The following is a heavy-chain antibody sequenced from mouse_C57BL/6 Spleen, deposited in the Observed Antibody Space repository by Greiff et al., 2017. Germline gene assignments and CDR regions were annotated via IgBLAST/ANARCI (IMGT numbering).Heavy chain of an antibody. J-gene: IGHJ4*01. CDR1: GYTFTSYG. D-gene: IGHD1-1*01. CDR2: IYPRSGNT. CDR3: ARYYGSRYYAMDY. Sequence: VQLQESGAELARPGASVKLSCKASGYTFTSYGISWVKQRTGQGLEWIGEIYPRSGNTYYNEKFKGKATLTADKSSSTAYMELRSLTSEDSAVYFCARYYGSRYYAMDYWGQGTSVTVSS. V-gene: IGHV1-81*01.